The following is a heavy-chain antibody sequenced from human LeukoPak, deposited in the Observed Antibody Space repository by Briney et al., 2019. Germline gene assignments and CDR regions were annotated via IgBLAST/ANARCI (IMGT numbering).Heavy chain of an antibody. CDR1: GYTFTGYY. V-gene: IGHV1-2*02. Sequence: GAPVKVSCKASGYTFTGYYMHWVRQAPGQGLEWMGWINPNSGGTNYAQKFQGRVTMTRDTSISTAYMELSRLRSDDTAVYYCARGPLRVDTAMVSGLGDYWGQGTLVTVSS. CDR2: INPNSGGT. CDR3: ARGPLRVDTAMVSGLGDY. J-gene: IGHJ4*02. D-gene: IGHD5-18*01.